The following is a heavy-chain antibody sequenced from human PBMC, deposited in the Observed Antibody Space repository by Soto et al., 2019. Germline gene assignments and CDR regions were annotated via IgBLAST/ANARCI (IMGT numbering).Heavy chain of an antibody. CDR2: INHSGST. Sequence: PSETLSLTCAVYGGSFSGYYWSWIRQPPGKGLEWIGEINHSGSTNYNPSLKSRVTISVDTSKNQFSLKLSSVTAADTAAYYCARVVWSGYSNWFDPWGQGTLVTVSS. D-gene: IGHD3-3*01. CDR3: ARVVWSGYSNWFDP. J-gene: IGHJ5*02. V-gene: IGHV4-34*01. CDR1: GGSFSGYY.